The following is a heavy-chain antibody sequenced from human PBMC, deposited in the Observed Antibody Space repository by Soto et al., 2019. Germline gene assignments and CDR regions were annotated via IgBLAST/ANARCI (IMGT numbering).Heavy chain of an antibody. Sequence: EVQLLEPGGGLVQPGGSLRLSCAASGFTFSTDAMSWVRQAPGRGLEWVSAISGTGGNIYYADSVKGRFTISRDNSKNTLYLQMNSLRAEDAAVYYCAKTDIDLPKPYWGQGTLVTVSS. V-gene: IGHV3-23*01. J-gene: IGHJ4*02. CDR1: GFTFSTDA. CDR2: ISGTGGNI. CDR3: AKTDIDLPKPY. D-gene: IGHD5-12*01.